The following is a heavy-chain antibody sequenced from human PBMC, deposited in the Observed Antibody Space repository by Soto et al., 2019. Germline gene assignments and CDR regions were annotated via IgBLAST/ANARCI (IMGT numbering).Heavy chain of an antibody. CDR1: GFTFSTYS. CDR2: ISSSSRTV. D-gene: IGHD5-18*01. Sequence: GGSLRLSCAASGFTFSTYSMNWVRQAPGKGLEWVSYISSSSRTVYYAHSVKGRFTISRDNAKNSLFLQMNSLRDEDTAVYYCATVGGDGYNYAWEGDNWGQGTLVTVSS. CDR3: ATVGGDGYNYAWEGDN. V-gene: IGHV3-48*02. J-gene: IGHJ4*02.